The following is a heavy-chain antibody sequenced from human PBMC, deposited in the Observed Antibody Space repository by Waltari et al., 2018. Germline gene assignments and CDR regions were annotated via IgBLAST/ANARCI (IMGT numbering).Heavy chain of an antibody. Sequence: QVQLQESGPGLVKPSETLSLTCAVSGYSISSGYYWGWIRQPPGKGLEWIGSIYHSGRTYYNPALKSRVTISVDTSKNQFSLKLSSVTAADTAVYYCARVLGADGPTVFDYWGQGTLVTVSS. CDR3: ARVLGADGPTVFDY. CDR1: GYSISSGYY. CDR2: IYHSGRT. V-gene: IGHV4-38-2*01. D-gene: IGHD3-10*01. J-gene: IGHJ4*02.